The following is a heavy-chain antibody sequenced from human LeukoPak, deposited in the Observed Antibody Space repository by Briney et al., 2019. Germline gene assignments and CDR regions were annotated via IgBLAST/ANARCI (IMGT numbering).Heavy chain of an antibody. J-gene: IGHJ6*02. D-gene: IGHD3-10*01. CDR2: MNPDSGNT. CDR1: GYTFTSYG. CDR3: ARFVYYGSGSYYRNYYYYGMDV. Sequence: ASVKVSCKASGYTFTSYGISWVRQATGQGLEWMGWMNPDSGNTGYAQKFQGRVTMTRNTSISTAYMELSSLRSEDTAVYYCARFVYYGSGSYYRNYYYYGMDVWGQGTTVTVSS. V-gene: IGHV1-8*02.